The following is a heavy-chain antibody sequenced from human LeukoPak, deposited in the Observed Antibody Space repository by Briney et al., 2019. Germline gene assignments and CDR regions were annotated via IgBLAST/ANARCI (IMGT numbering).Heavy chain of an antibody. CDR1: GGSINNYY. CDR2: IYTRGSS. CDR3: ARGRYCSADICSGGDAFDI. Sequence: SETLSLTCTVSGGSINNYYWSWIRQPAGKGLEWIGRIYTRGSSTYNPSLKSRVTMSVDTSKNQFSLKLSSVTAAVTAVYYCARGRYCSADICSGGDAFDIWGQGTMVSVSS. V-gene: IGHV4-4*07. J-gene: IGHJ3*02. D-gene: IGHD2-15*01.